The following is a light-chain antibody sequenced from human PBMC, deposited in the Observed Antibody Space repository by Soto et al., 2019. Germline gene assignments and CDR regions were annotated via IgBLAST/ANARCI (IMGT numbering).Light chain of an antibody. CDR3: FSFTTDWTHV. Sequence: QSALTQPASVSGSPGQSITISCTGSSSDIGAYNYVSWFQQYPGKAPKLIISEVSNRPSGVSNRFSGSKSGTAASLTISGVQTEYEADYFCFSFTTDWTHVFGTGTKV. CDR1: SSDIGAYNY. CDR2: EVS. J-gene: IGLJ1*01. V-gene: IGLV2-14*01.